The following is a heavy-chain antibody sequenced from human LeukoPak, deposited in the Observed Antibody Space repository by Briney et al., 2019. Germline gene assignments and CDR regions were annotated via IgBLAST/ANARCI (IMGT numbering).Heavy chain of an antibody. CDR2: INSDGSST. J-gene: IGHJ3*02. D-gene: IGHD3-9*01. V-gene: IGHV3-74*01. CDR1: GFTFSSYW. Sequence: QPGGSLRLSCAASGFTFSSYWMHWVRQAPGKGLVWVSRINSDGSSTSYADSVKGRFTISRDNAKNSLYLQMNSLRAEDTAVYYCARDQVLRYFDWLEDAFDIWGQGTMVTVSS. CDR3: ARDQVLRYFDWLEDAFDI.